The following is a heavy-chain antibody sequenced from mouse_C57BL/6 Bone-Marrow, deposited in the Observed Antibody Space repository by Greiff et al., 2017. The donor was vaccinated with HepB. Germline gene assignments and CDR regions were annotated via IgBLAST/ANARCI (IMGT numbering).Heavy chain of an antibody. CDR2: ISSGGDYI. J-gene: IGHJ4*01. CDR1: GFTFSSYA. V-gene: IGHV5-9-1*02. CDR3: TRDGATVRYAMDY. D-gene: IGHD1-1*01. Sequence: EVQRVESGEGLVKPGGSLKLSCAASGFTFSSYAMSWVRQTPEKRLEWVAYISSGGDYIYYADTVKGRFTISRDNARNTLYLQMSSLKSEDTAMYYCTRDGATVRYAMDYWGQGTSVTVSS.